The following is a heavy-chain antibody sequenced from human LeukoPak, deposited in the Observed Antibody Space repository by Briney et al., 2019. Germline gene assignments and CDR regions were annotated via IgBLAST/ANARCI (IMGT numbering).Heavy chain of an antibody. CDR2: IYYSGST. D-gene: IGHD5-18*01. V-gene: IGHV4-4*02. Sequence: SETLFLTCAVSGGSISSSNWWSWVRQHPGKGLEWIGYIYYSGSTYYNPSLKSRVTISVDRSKNQFSLKLSSVTAADTAVYYCARGGGDSYGEFDYWGQGTLVTVSS. CDR1: GGSISSSNW. CDR3: ARGGGDSYGEFDY. J-gene: IGHJ4*02.